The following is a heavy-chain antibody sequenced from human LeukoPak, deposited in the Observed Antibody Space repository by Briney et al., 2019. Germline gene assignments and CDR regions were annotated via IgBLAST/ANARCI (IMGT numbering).Heavy chain of an antibody. D-gene: IGHD4-11*01. CDR1: GFTFGDYA. J-gene: IGHJ4*02. CDR2: IRSKAYGGTT. V-gene: IGHV3-49*04. Sequence: GGSLRLSCTASGFTFGDYAMSWVRQAPGKGLEWVGFIRSKAYGGTTEYAVSVKGRFTISRDDSKSIAYLQMNSLKTEDTAVYYCTRDRYSFDYWGQGTLVTVSS. CDR3: TRDRYSFDY.